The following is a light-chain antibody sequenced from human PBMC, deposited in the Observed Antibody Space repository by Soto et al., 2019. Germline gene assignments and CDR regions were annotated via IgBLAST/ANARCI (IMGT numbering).Light chain of an antibody. J-gene: IGLJ3*02. Sequence: QSALTQPPSVSAAPGQRVTISCSGSSSNIGNNYVSWYQQLPGTAPKLLIYDNNKRPSGIPDRFFGSKSGTSATLGITGLQTGDEADYYCGAWDTSLSAGVFGGGTKVTVL. CDR1: SSNIGNNY. V-gene: IGLV1-51*01. CDR3: GAWDTSLSAGV. CDR2: DNN.